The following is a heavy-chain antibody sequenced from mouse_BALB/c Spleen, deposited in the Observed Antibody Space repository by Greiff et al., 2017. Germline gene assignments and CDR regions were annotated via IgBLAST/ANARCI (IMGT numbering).Heavy chain of an antibody. CDR1: GFAFSSYD. D-gene: IGHD1-1*01. CDR2: ISSGGGST. Sequence: EVKLMESGGGLVKPGGSLKLSCAASGFAFSSYDMSWVRQTPEKRLEWVAYISSGGGSTYYPDTVKGRFTISRDNAKNTLYLQMSSLKSEDTAMYYCARHEGSRFFDYWGQGTLVTVSA. V-gene: IGHV5-12-1*01. CDR3: ARHEGSRFFDY. J-gene: IGHJ3*01.